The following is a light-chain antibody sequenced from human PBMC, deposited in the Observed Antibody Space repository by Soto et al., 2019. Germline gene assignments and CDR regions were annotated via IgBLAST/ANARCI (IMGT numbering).Light chain of an antibody. CDR2: DAS. CDR3: QQRSDWPPIT. J-gene: IGKJ5*01. V-gene: IGKV3-11*01. Sequence: EIVLTQSPATLSLSPGDGATLSCRASQSIGNFLAWYQQKPGQAPRLLIYDASIRATGIPGRFSGSGSGTDFSLTISSLEPEDFAVYFCQQRSDWPPITFGQGTRLELK. CDR1: QSIGNF.